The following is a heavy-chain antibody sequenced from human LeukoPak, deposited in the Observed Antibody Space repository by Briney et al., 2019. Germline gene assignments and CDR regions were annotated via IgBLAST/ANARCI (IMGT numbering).Heavy chain of an antibody. D-gene: IGHD5-24*01. V-gene: IGHV4-34*01. CDR1: GGSFSGYY. J-gene: IGHJ4*02. Sequence: SETLSLTCALYGGSFSGYYWSWIRQPPGKGLEWIGEINHSGSTNYNPSLKSRVTISVDTSKNQFSLKLSSVTAADTAVYYCARRRWLQQFDYWGQGTLVTVSS. CDR2: INHSGST. CDR3: ARRRWLQQFDY.